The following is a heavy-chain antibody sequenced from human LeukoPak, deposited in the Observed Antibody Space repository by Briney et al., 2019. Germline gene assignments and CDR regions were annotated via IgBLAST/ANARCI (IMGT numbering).Heavy chain of an antibody. D-gene: IGHD3-9*01. CDR1: GGSISSSNW. CDR3: ARTYYDVLTAHAFHI. J-gene: IGHJ3*02. CDR2: IYHSGST. V-gene: IGHV4-4*02. Sequence: SETLSLTCAVSGGSISSSNWWSWVRQPPGKGLEWIGEIYHSGSTNYNPSLKSRVTISVDTSKNQFSLKLSSVTAADTAVYYCARTYYDVLTAHAFHIWGQGTMITVSS.